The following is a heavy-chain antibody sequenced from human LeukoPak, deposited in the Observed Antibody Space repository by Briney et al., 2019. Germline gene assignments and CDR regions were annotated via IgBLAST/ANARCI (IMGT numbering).Heavy chain of an antibody. CDR3: ARDLGSSTQPYYYYMDV. J-gene: IGHJ6*03. CDR1: GGTFSSYA. D-gene: IGHD3-10*01. Sequence: VASVKVSCKASGGTFSSYAISWVRQAPGQGLEWMGGIIPIFGTANYAQKFQGRVTITADESTSTAYMELSSLRSEDTAVYYCARDLGSSTQPYYYYMDVWGKGTTVTVSS. V-gene: IGHV1-69*01. CDR2: IIPIFGTA.